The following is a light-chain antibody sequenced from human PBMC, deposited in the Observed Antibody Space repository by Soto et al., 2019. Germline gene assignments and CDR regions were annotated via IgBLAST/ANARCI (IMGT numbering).Light chain of an antibody. CDR1: QSISNY. CDR2: AAS. CDR3: QQSYSTPRT. V-gene: IGKV1-39*01. Sequence: QMTHSPSSLSASVGDRVTITCRASQSISNYLNWYQHKPGQAPKHLIYAASSLQSGVTSKFSRSGSGTDFTLTISSLQPEDFATYYCQQSYSTPRTFGQGTKLDIK. J-gene: IGKJ2*02.